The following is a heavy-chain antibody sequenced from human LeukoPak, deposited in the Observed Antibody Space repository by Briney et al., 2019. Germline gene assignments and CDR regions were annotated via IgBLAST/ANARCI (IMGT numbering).Heavy chain of an antibody. CDR2: ISYDGSNE. CDR3: ARDLSYRGSGGRCDARAGAMDV. J-gene: IGHJ6*02. V-gene: IGHV3-30*04. CDR1: GFTFSSYA. D-gene: IGHD2-15*01. Sequence: GGSLRLSCAASGFTFSSYAMHWVRQAPGKGLEWVAVISYDGSNEYYADSVKGRFTISRDNSKNTLYLQINSPRATDTAVYVFARDLSYRGSGGRCDARAGAMDVWGQGTTATVSS.